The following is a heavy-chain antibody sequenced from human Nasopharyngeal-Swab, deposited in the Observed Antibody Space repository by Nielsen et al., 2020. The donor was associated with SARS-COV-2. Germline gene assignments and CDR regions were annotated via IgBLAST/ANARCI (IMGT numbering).Heavy chain of an antibody. Sequence: WIRQPPGKGLEYVSAMSSNGSSTYYADSVKGRFTISRGNAKNSLYLQMNSLRVEDTAVYYCASGTYYGSYDSWGQGTLVTVSS. D-gene: IGHD3-16*01. CDR3: ASGTYYGSYDS. V-gene: IGHV3-64*04. J-gene: IGHJ5*02. CDR2: MSSNGSST.